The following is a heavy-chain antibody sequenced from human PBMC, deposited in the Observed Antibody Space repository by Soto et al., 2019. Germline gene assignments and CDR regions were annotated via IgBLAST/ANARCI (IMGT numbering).Heavy chain of an antibody. V-gene: IGHV1-69*08. Sequence: QVQLVQSGAEVKKPGSSVKVSCKASGGTFSSYTISWVRQAPGQGREWMGRIIPILGIANYAQKFQGRVTITADKSTSTAYMELSSLRSEDTAVYYCARDSGSSGDYYYYMDVWGKGTTVTVSS. CDR2: IIPILGIA. CDR3: ARDSGSSGDYYYYMDV. CDR1: GGTFSSYT. J-gene: IGHJ6*03. D-gene: IGHD6-6*01.